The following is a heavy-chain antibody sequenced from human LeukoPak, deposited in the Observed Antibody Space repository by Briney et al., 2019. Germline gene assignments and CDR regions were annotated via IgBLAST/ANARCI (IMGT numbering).Heavy chain of an antibody. J-gene: IGHJ6*03. V-gene: IGHV1-18*01. CDR3: AREAYCSSTSCYYGDYYYYYYMDV. CDR1: GYTFTSYG. CDR2: ISAYNGNT. D-gene: IGHD2-2*01. Sequence: ASVKVSCKASGYTFTSYGISWVRQAPGQGLEWMGWISAYNGNTNYAQKLQGRVTMTTDTSTSRAYMELRSLRSDDTAVYYCAREAYCSSTSCYYGDYYYYYYMDVWGKGTTVTVSS.